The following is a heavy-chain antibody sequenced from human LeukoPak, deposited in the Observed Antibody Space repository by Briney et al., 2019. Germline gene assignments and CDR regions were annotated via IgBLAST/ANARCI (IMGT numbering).Heavy chain of an antibody. J-gene: IGHJ3*01. Sequence: GGSLRLSRAPSGFTFRNYGMRWVRQEIRKGLEWVSIIGTIGDTYHPASVKGRFTISRENAKNPLFLQMNSLTARDTAVYFCARGTYCNDTTCHRTALDLWGQGTVVTVSS. CDR3: ARGTYCNDTTCHRTALDL. D-gene: IGHD2-2*01. V-gene: IGHV3-13*01. CDR1: GFTFRNYG. CDR2: IGTIGDT.